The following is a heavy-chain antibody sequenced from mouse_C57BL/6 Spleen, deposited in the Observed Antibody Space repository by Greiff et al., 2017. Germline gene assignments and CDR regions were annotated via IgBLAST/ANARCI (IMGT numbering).Heavy chain of an antibody. CDR2: IYPSDSET. J-gene: IGHJ1*03. Sequence: QVQLQQPGAELVRPGSSVKLSCKASGYTFTSYWMDWVKQRPGQGLEWIGIIYPSDSETHYNQKFKDKATLTVDKSSSTAYMQLSSLTSEDSAVYYCARNWYFDVWGTGTTVTVSS. V-gene: IGHV1-61*01. CDR1: GYTFTSYW. CDR3: ARNWYFDV.